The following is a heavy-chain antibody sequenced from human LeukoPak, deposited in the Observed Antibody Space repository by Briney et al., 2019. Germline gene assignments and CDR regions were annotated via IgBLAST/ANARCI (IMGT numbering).Heavy chain of an antibody. CDR1: GFTFSSYS. CDR3: ARDHMVRGVIITGYYGMDV. V-gene: IGHV3-21*01. D-gene: IGHD3-10*01. Sequence: PGGSLRLSCAASGFTFSSYSMNWVRQAPGKGLEWVSSISSSSSYIYYADPVKGRFTISRDNAKNSLYLQMNSLRAEDTAVYYCARDHMVRGVIITGYYGMDVWGQGTTVTVSS. CDR2: ISSSSSYI. J-gene: IGHJ6*02.